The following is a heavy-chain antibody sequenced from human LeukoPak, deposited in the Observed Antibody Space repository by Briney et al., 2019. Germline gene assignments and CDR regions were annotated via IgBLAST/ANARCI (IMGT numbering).Heavy chain of an antibody. Sequence: SETLSLTCAVSGYSLSSGYYWGWTRQPPGKGLEWIGRIYHSGRTYYNPSLKSRVTISVDTSKNQFSLKLSSVTAADTAVYYCARANYGSGRTTFDPWGQGTLVTVSS. CDR3: ARANYGSGRTTFDP. CDR1: GYSLSSGYY. CDR2: IYHSGRT. V-gene: IGHV4-38-2*01. J-gene: IGHJ5*02. D-gene: IGHD3-10*01.